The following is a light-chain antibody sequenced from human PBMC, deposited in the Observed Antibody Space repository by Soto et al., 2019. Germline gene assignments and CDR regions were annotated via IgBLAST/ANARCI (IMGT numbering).Light chain of an antibody. CDR2: GAS. Sequence: EIVLTQSPATLSLSPGERATLSCRASESVSNSNLAWFQQRPGQAPRLLIYGASSRATDIPDRFSGSESGTDFTLTISRLEPEDFAMYYCQQYGSSPGTFGQGTKVEVK. CDR1: ESVSNSN. V-gene: IGKV3-20*01. CDR3: QQYGSSPGT. J-gene: IGKJ1*01.